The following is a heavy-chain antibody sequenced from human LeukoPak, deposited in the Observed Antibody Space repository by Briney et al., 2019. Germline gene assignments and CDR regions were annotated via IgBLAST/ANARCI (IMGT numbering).Heavy chain of an antibody. CDR1: VGSISSYY. V-gene: IGHV4-59*01. CDR3: ARESSGSPYYFDY. J-gene: IGHJ4*02. CDR2: IYYSGST. Sequence: PSETLSLTCTVSVGSISSYYWSWMPQPPEGGVGCIGYIYYSGSTNYTPSLKSRVTISVDTSKNQCALKLSSVTAADTAVYYCARESSGSPYYFDYWGQGTLVTVSS. D-gene: IGHD1-26*01.